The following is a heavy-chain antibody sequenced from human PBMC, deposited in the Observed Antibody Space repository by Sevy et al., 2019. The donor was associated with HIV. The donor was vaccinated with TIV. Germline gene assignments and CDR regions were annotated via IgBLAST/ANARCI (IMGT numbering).Heavy chain of an antibody. Sequence: GGSLRLSCAASGFTFSSYAMHWVRQAPGKGLEWVAVISYDGSNKYYAVSVKGRFTISRDNSKNTLYLQMNSLRAEDTAVYYCARDHQYYDFWSGSYFYYYYYGMDVWGQWTTVTVSS. J-gene: IGHJ6*02. V-gene: IGHV3-30*04. D-gene: IGHD3-3*01. CDR2: ISYDGSNK. CDR3: ARDHQYYDFWSGSYFYYYYYGMDV. CDR1: GFTFSSYA.